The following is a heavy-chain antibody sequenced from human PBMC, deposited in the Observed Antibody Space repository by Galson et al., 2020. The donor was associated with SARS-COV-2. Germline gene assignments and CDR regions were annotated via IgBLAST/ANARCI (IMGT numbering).Heavy chain of an antibody. V-gene: IGHV3-66*01. CDR1: GFTVNSNY. J-gene: IGHJ6*02. CDR2: IFSGGSK. CDR3: ARDYFGSPYYYGMDV. D-gene: IGHD3-16*01. Sequence: GESLKISCAASGFTVNSNYMNWVRQAPGKGLEWVSIIFSGGSKFYADSVKGRFTISRDNSKNTVYLQMNSLRAEDTAIYFCARDYFGSPYYYGMDVWGQGTTVTVSS.